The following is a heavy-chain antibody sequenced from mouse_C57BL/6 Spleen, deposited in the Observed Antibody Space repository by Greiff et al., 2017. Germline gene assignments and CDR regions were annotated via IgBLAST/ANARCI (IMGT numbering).Heavy chain of an antibody. V-gene: IGHV1-82*01. CDR1: GYAFSSSW. CDR2: IYPGDGDT. D-gene: IGHD2-4*01. CDR3: ARYDYDGGYFDG. J-gene: IGHJ2*01. Sequence: QVQLQQSGPELVKPGASVKISCKASGYAFSSSWMNWVKQRPGKGLEWIGRIYPGDGDTNYNGKFKGKATLTADKSSSTAYMQLSSLTSEDSAVYFCARYDYDGGYFDGWGQGTTLTVSS.